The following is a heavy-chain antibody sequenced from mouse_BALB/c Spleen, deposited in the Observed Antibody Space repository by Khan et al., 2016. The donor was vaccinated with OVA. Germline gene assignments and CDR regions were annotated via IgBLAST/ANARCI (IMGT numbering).Heavy chain of an antibody. V-gene: IGHV3-2*02. D-gene: IGHD1-1*01. CDR2: ISYSGNT. CDR1: GYSITSDYA. CDR3: ARVYGRDFDY. Sequence: EVQLVETGPGLVKPSQSLSLTCTVTGYSITSDYAWNWIRQFPGNKLEWMGFISYSGNTKYNPSLKSRFSITRDTSKNQFFLQLNSVTTEDTATYYCARVYGRDFDYWGQGTSLTVSS. J-gene: IGHJ2*02.